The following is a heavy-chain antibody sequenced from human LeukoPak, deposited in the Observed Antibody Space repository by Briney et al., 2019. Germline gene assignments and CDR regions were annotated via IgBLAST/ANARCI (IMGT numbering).Heavy chain of an antibody. Sequence: WASVQVSCKASGYRFTSYYMHWVRQAPGQGLEWMGFINPSGSSAAYAQKFQGRLTMTRDMFTSTDYMELTSLTSDDTAVYYCAGGRFLEWLLWRGYFDYWGQGTLVTVSS. CDR3: AGGRFLEWLLWRGYFDY. CDR2: INPSGSSA. J-gene: IGHJ4*02. V-gene: IGHV1-46*01. CDR1: GYRFTSYY. D-gene: IGHD3-3*01.